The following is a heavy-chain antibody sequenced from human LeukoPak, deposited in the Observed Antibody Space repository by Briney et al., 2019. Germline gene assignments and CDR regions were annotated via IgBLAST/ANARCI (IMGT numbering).Heavy chain of an antibody. D-gene: IGHD4-23*01. Sequence: ASVKVSCKASGHTFTSYDINWVRQATGQGLEWMGWMNSNSGNTGYAQKFQGRVTMTRNTSISTAYMELSSLRSEDTAVYYCAREATVVTTDAFDIWGQGTMVTVSS. CDR1: GHTFTSYD. CDR2: MNSNSGNT. V-gene: IGHV1-8*01. CDR3: AREATVVTTDAFDI. J-gene: IGHJ3*02.